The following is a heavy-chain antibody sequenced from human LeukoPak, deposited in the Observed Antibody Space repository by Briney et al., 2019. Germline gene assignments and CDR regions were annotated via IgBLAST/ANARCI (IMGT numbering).Heavy chain of an antibody. V-gene: IGHV1-2*02. J-gene: IGHJ4*02. Sequence: ASVKVSCKAFGYTFTGYYMHWVRQAPGQGLEWMGWINPNSGGTNYAQKFQGRVTMTRDTSISTAYMELSRLRSDDTAVYYCARGFSSGSYFYFDYWGQGTLVTVSS. CDR3: ARGFSSGSYFYFDY. D-gene: IGHD1-26*01. CDR2: INPNSGGT. CDR1: GYTFTGYY.